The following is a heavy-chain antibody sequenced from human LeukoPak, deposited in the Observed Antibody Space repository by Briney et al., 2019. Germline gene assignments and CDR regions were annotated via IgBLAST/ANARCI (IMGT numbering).Heavy chain of an antibody. CDR2: ISYDGSNK. D-gene: IGHD6-13*01. J-gene: IGHJ4*02. CDR1: GFTFSSYG. CDR3: AKGRDSSSWLDYFDY. V-gene: IGHV3-30*18. Sequence: PGGSLRLSCAASGFTFSSYGMHWVRQAPGKGVEWVAVISYDGSNKYYADSVKGRFTISRDNSKNTLYLQMNSLRAEDTAVYYCAKGRDSSSWLDYFDYWGQGTLVTVSS.